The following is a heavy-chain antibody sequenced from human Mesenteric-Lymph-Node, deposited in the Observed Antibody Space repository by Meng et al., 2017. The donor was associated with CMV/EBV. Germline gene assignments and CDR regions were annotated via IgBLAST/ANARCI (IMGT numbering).Heavy chain of an antibody. CDR2: VVPILGMA. Sequence: SVKVSCKASRGTFRSYAISWVRQAPGQGLEWMGGVVPILGMANYARKFQGRVTITADKATDTAYMELSSLRSEDTAVYYCARVTQYQLLLGYYYGMDVWGQGTTVTVSS. CDR1: RGTFRSYA. J-gene: IGHJ6*02. CDR3: ARVTQYQLLLGYYYGMDV. V-gene: IGHV1-69*10. D-gene: IGHD2-2*01.